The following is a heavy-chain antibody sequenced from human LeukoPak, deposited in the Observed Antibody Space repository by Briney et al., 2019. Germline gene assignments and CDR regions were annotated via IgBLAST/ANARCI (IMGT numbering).Heavy chain of an antibody. V-gene: IGHV4-59*01. CDR3: AREDPQTKVPEGMDV. Sequence: SDTLSPTCSVSGGPMWLYYWRGMPHPRGGGGEGCGYIYYTGTTNYIPSLKSRVTISVDTSKNQFSLKLNSVTAADTAVYYCAREDPQTKVPEGMDVWGKGTTVAVSS. CDR1: GGPMWLYY. D-gene: IGHD4/OR15-4a*01. J-gene: IGHJ6*04. CDR2: IYYTGTT.